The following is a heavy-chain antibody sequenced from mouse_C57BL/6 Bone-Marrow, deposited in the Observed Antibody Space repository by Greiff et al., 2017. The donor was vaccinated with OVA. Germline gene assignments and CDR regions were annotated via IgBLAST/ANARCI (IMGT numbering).Heavy chain of an antibody. J-gene: IGHJ2*01. CDR3: ARQGSTMVTTGFDY. D-gene: IGHD2-2*01. CDR1: GFTFSSYT. CDR2: ISGGGGNT. V-gene: IGHV5-9*01. Sequence: EVKVVESGGGLVKPGGSLKLSCAASGFTFSSYTMSWVRQTPEKRLEWVATISGGGGNTYYPDSVKGRFTISRDNAKNTLYLQMSSLRSEDTALYYCARQGSTMVTTGFDYWGQGTTLTVSS.